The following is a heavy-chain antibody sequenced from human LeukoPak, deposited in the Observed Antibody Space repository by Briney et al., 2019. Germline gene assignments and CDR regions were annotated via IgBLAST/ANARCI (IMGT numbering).Heavy chain of an antibody. J-gene: IGHJ4*02. CDR2: ISYDGSNK. V-gene: IGHV3-30*01. CDR3: ARGFGSGSYLDF. CDR1: GFTFSSSA. D-gene: IGHD3-10*01. Sequence: GGCLRLSFATSGFTFSSSAMHWVRQAPGKGLELVAVISYDGSNKYYAESVKGRFTISRDNSKNTLYLQRNSLRAEDTAVYYWARGFGSGSYLDFWGQGTLVSVSS.